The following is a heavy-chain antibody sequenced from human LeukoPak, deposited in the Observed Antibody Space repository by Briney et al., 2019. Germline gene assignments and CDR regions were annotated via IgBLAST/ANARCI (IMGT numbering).Heavy chain of an antibody. CDR3: ARNTAMAIDAFDI. D-gene: IGHD5-18*01. J-gene: IGHJ3*02. CDR1: GGSISSSSYY. V-gene: IGHV4-39*07. CDR2: IYYSGST. Sequence: PSETLSLTCTVSGGSISSSSYYWGWIRQPPGKGLEWIGSIYYSGSTYYNPSLKSRVTISVDTSKNQFSLKLSSVTAADTAVYYCARNTAMAIDAFDIWGQGTMVTVSS.